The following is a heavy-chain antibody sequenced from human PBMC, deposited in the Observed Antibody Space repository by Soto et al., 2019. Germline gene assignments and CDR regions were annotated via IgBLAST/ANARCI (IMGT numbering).Heavy chain of an antibody. CDR2: IVPMFGTA. Sequence: QVQLVQSGAEVKKPGSSVNVSCKTSGGTFGNTAVTWVRQAPGQGLEWMGGIVPMFGTANYAQKFQGRVTITADESTTTAYMELRSLRSDDTAVYYWARDGDPGYTFWSGPLGGGRFDPWGQGTLVTVSS. J-gene: IGHJ5*02. D-gene: IGHD3-3*01. V-gene: IGHV1-69*12. CDR3: ARDGDPGYTFWSGPLGGGRFDP. CDR1: GGTFGNTA.